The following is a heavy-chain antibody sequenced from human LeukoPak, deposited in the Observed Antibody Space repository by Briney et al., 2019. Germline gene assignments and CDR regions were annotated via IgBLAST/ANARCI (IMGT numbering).Heavy chain of an antibody. CDR2: IYYSGST. J-gene: IGHJ4*02. Sequence: SETLFLTCAVYGGSFSGYYWSWIRQPPGKGLEWIGYIYYSGSTYYNPSLKSRVTISVDTSKNQFSLKLSSVTAADTAVYYCARDIVATLFDYWGQGTLVTVSS. CDR3: ARDIVATLFDY. D-gene: IGHD5-12*01. V-gene: IGHV4-34*01. CDR1: GGSFSGYY.